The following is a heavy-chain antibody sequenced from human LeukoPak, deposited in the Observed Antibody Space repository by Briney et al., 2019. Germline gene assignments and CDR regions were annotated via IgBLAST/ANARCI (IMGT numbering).Heavy chain of an antibody. CDR2: ISSSSSYI. V-gene: IGHV3-21*01. Sequence: GGSLRLSCAASGFTFSTYSMNWVRQAPGKGLEWVSSISSSSSYIYYADSLRGRFTISRDNAKNSSYLQMNSLRAEDTAVYFCARETSEAFDIWGQGTMVTVSS. CDR1: GFTFSTYS. J-gene: IGHJ3*02. CDR3: ARETSEAFDI.